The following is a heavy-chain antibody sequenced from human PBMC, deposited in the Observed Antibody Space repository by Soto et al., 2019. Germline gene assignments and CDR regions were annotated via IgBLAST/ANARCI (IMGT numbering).Heavy chain of an antibody. V-gene: IGHV1-69*02. J-gene: IGHJ5*02. CDR1: GGTFSSYT. CDR2: IIPILGIA. CDR3: ARSGIAAARWFDP. D-gene: IGHD6-13*01. Sequence: ASVKVSCKASGGTFSSYTISWVRQAPGQGLEWMGRIIPILGIANYAQKFQGRVTITADKSTSTAYMELSSLRSEDTAVYYCARSGIAAARWFDPWGQGTLVTVSS.